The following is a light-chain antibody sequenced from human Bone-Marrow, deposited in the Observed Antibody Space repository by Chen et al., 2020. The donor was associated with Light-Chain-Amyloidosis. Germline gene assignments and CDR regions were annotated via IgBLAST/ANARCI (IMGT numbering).Light chain of an antibody. CDR2: GAS. Sequence: DIQMTQSPSSLSASVGDRVTITCRASQTINRFLSWYRQKPRESPELLIYGASNLQTGVPSRFSAGESETEFTLTISSLQPEDFATYFCQQSYHTPYTFGQGTKLEIK. CDR1: QTINRF. J-gene: IGKJ2*01. CDR3: QQSYHTPYT. V-gene: IGKV1-39*01.